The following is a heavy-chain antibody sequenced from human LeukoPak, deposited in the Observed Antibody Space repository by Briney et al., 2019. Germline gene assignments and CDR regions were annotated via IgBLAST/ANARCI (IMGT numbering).Heavy chain of an antibody. CDR3: AKISDSSGYYFPYYFDY. CDR2: ISGSGGST. J-gene: IGHJ4*02. V-gene: IGHV3-23*01. Sequence: GGSLRLSCAASGFTFSSYGMSWVRQAPGKGLEWVSAISGSGGSTYYADSVKGRFTISRDNSKNTLYLQMNSLRAEDTAVYYCAKISDSSGYYFPYYFDYWGQGTLVTVSS. D-gene: IGHD3-22*01. CDR1: GFTFSSYG.